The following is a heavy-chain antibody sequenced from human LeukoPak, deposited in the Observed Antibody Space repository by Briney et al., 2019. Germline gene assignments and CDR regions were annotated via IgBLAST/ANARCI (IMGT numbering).Heavy chain of an antibody. CDR3: ARRGFCSGGSCFSAHFDF. D-gene: IGHD2-15*01. V-gene: IGHV5-51*01. CDR2: VYPGDSDT. J-gene: IGHJ4*02. Sequence: GESLKISCQGSGYTFTHYWIAWVRQMPGKGLEWMGIVYPGDSDTRYSPSFQGQVTISADKSINTAYLQWSSLKASDTAMYYCARRGFCSGGSCFSAHFDFWGQRTLLTVSS. CDR1: GYTFTHYW.